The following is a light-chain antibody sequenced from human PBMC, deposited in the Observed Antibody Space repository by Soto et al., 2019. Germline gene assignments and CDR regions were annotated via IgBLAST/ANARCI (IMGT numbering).Light chain of an antibody. Sequence: DIQMTQSPSSLSASVGDRVTITCRASQGISSYLAWYQQKPDKVAKPLIYAASTLQSGVPSRFSGSGSGTDFTLTISSLQPEDVATYYCQKYNSVPLTFGPGTKVDIK. V-gene: IGKV1-27*01. CDR2: AAS. CDR3: QKYNSVPLT. J-gene: IGKJ3*01. CDR1: QGISSY.